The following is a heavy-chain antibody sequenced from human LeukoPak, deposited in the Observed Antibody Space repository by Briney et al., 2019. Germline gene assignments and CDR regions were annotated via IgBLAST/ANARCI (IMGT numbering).Heavy chain of an antibody. CDR3: ARRDCSSTSCYHNWFDP. D-gene: IGHD2-2*01. CDR1: GCSFTSYW. CDR2: IYPGDSDT. V-gene: IGHV5-51*01. J-gene: IGHJ5*02. Sequence: GESLNISCKGSGCSFTSYWIGWVRQMPGKGLEWMGIIYPGDSDTRYSPSFQGQVTISADKSISTAYLQWSSLKASDTAMYYCARRDCSSTSCYHNWFDPGGQGTLVTVSS.